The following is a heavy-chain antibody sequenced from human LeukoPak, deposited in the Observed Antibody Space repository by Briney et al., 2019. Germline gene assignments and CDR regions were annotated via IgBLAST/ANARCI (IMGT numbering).Heavy chain of an antibody. V-gene: IGHV1-2*02. CDR3: VRKSATRRTSEFDY. Sequence: ASVKVSFKASGYTFSDYYIHWVRQAPGQGLEWMGWLNPNSGGTKYTQKFQGRVTMTRDTSISTAYMDLSSLGSDDTAVFYCVRKSATRRTSEFDYWGQGTPVTVSS. CDR1: GYTFSDYY. J-gene: IGHJ4*02. CDR2: LNPNSGGT. D-gene: IGHD2-15*01.